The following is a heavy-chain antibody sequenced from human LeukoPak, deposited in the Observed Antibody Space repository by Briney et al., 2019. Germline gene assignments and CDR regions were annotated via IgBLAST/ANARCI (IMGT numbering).Heavy chain of an antibody. J-gene: IGHJ4*02. CDR3: ARYLYDSSCFDY. CDR1: GFTFRSYW. CDR2: IKEDGSDK. Sequence: GGSLRLSCAVSGFTFRSYWMSWVRQAPGKGLEWVANIKEDGSDKYYVDSVKGRFTISRDNAENSLYLQMNTVRAEDTAVYYCARYLYDSSCFDYWGQGTLVTVSS. D-gene: IGHD3-22*01. V-gene: IGHV3-7*05.